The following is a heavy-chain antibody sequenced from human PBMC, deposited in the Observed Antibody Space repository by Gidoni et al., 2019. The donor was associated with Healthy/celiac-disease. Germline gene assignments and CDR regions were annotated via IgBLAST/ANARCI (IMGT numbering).Heavy chain of an antibody. J-gene: IGHJ4*02. CDR1: GGSISSYY. Sequence: QVQLQESGPGLVKPSETLSLTCPVPGGSISSYYWSWIRQPPGKGLEWIGYIYYSGSTNYNPSLKSRVTISVDTSKNQFSLKLSSVTAADTAVYYCARSYPAYYDFWSGYSFDYWGQGTLVTVSS. CDR3: ARSYPAYYDFWSGYSFDY. D-gene: IGHD3-3*01. CDR2: IYYSGST. V-gene: IGHV4-59*01.